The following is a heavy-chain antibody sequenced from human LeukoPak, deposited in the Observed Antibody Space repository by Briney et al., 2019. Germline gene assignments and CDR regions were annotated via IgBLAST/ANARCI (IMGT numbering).Heavy chain of an antibody. J-gene: IGHJ4*02. CDR1: GFTFSSYS. CDR3: ARDGDYDFWSGYPVGDY. Sequence: GGSLRLSCAASGFTFSSYSMNWVRQAPGKGLEWVSYISSSSSTIYYADSVKGRFTISRDNAKNSLYLQMNSLRAEDTAVYYCARDGDYDFWSGYPVGDYWGQGTLVTVSS. CDR2: ISSSSSTI. V-gene: IGHV3-48*01. D-gene: IGHD3-3*01.